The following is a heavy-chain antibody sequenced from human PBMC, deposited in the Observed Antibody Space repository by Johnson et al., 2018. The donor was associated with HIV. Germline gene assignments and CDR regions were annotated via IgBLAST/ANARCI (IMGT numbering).Heavy chain of an antibody. CDR1: GFTFSSYD. V-gene: IGHV3-13*01. Sequence: VQLVESGGGLVQPGGSLRLSCAASGFTFSSYDMHWVRQATGKGLEWVSAIGTAGDTYYPGSVKGRFTISRENAKNSLYRQMNSLRAGDTAVYYCGRVGTTVGAFDIWCQGTVVTVSS. CDR3: GRVGTTVGAFDI. D-gene: IGHD4-23*01. CDR2: IGTAGDT. J-gene: IGHJ3*02.